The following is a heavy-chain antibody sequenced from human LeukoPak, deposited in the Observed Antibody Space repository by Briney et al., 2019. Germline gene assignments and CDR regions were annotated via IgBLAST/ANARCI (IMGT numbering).Heavy chain of an antibody. J-gene: IGHJ4*02. CDR3: ARDHSGVTGYTYGRGIDY. CDR1: GFTFSSYW. Sequence: GGSLRLSCAASGFTFSSYWMSWVRQAPGKGLEWVANIKKDGRDKYYVYFVKGRFTISRDNAKTSLCLQMNSLRAEDTAVYYCARDHSGVTGYTYGRGIDYWGQGTLVTVSS. V-gene: IGHV3-7*01. D-gene: IGHD5-18*01. CDR2: IKKDGRDK.